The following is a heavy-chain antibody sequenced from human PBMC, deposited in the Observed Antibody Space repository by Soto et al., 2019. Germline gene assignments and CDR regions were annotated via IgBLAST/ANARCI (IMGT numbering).Heavy chain of an antibody. Sequence: QVQLVQSGAEVKKPGASVKVSCKASGYTFTSYYMHWVRQAPGRGLEWMGIINPSGGSTSYAQKFQGRVTMTRDTSTSTVYMELSSLRSEDTAVYYCARVLGGYYGSGSYGYWGQGTLVTVSS. CDR1: GYTFTSYY. J-gene: IGHJ4*02. CDR3: ARVLGGYYGSGSYGY. D-gene: IGHD3-10*01. CDR2: INPSGGST. V-gene: IGHV1-46*01.